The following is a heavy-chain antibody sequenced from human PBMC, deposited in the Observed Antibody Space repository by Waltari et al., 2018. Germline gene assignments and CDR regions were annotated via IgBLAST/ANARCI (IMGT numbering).Heavy chain of an antibody. D-gene: IGHD6-13*01. CDR2: IYYSGST. CDR3: ARDLAAAGTFDY. J-gene: IGHJ4*02. Sequence: QVQLQESGPGLVKPSETLSLTCTVSGGSISSYYWSWLRQPPGKGLEWIGYIYYSGSTNYNPSLKSRVTISVDTSKNQFSLKLSSVTAADTAVYYCARDLAAAGTFDYWGQGTLVTVSS. CDR1: GGSISSYY. V-gene: IGHV4-59*01.